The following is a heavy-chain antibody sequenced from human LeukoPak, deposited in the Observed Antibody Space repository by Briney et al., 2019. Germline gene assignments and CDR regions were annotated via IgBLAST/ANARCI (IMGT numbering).Heavy chain of an antibody. CDR3: AKADPGTGAFDY. CDR2: ISSGGGTA. CDR1: GFTFSSYA. D-gene: IGHD1-1*01. Sequence: GSLRLSCAASGFTFSSYAMDWVRQAPGKGLEWVSAISSGGGTAYYADSVKGRFTVSRDNSKNTQYLQMNSLRVEDTAVYYCAKADPGTGAFDYWGQGALVAVSS. J-gene: IGHJ4*02. V-gene: IGHV3-23*01.